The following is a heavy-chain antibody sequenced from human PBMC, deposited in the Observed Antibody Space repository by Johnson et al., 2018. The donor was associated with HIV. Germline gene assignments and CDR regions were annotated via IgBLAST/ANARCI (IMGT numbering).Heavy chain of an antibody. Sequence: QVTLVESGGGVVQPGGSLRLSCAASGFTFSSYGMHWVRQAPGKGLEWVAFIRYDGSNKYYADSVKGRFTISRDNSKNTLYLQMNSLRAEDTAVYYCAKDLEEGQQWLIGAFDIWGQGTMVTVSS. CDR2: IRYDGSNK. CDR3: AKDLEEGQQWLIGAFDI. CDR1: GFTFSSYG. V-gene: IGHV3-30*02. D-gene: IGHD6-19*01. J-gene: IGHJ3*02.